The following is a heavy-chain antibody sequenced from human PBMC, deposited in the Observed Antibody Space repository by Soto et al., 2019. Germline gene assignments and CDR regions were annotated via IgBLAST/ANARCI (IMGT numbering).Heavy chain of an antibody. J-gene: IGHJ6*02. CDR2: INYDGSSK. V-gene: IGHV3-33*01. CDR1: GFIFSAYG. Sequence: QVNLVESGGGAVQAGRSLRVSCVTSGFIFSAYGMHWVRQAPGKGLEWVAFINYDGSSKFYGDSVKGRFTVSRDNSKNTLFLQLNSLRGEDTATYYCARCKQKVIHCAMDVWGQGATVTVTS. CDR3: ARCKQKVIHCAMDV. D-gene: IGHD2-21*01.